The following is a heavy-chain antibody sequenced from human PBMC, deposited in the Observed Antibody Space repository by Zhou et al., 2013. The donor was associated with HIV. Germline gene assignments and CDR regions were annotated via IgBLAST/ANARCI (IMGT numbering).Heavy chain of an antibody. CDR3: ASPGTISGRYYVY. CDR2: IIPLFATA. J-gene: IGHJ4*02. Sequence: QVQLVQSGAEVKKPGSSVKVSCKASGGTFSSYSVSWVRQAPGQGLEWMGGIIPLFATANYAQNFQDRITITTDESTSTTYMELSSLRSEDTAVYYCASPGTISGRYYVYWGQGTLVAVSS. D-gene: IGHD1-26*01. V-gene: IGHV1-69*05. CDR1: GGTFSSYS.